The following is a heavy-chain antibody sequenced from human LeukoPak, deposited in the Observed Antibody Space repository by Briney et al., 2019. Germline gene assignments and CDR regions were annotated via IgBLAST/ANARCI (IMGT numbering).Heavy chain of an antibody. CDR3: ARFGGSGSYYKPRNWFDP. Sequence: SSETLSLTCTVSGGSISSSSYYWGWIRQPPGKGLEWIGSIYYSGSTYYNPSLKSRVTISVDTSKNQFSLKLSSVTAADTAVYYCARFGGSGSYYKPRNWFDPWGQGTLVTVSS. J-gene: IGHJ5*02. CDR2: IYYSGST. V-gene: IGHV4-39*07. D-gene: IGHD3-10*01. CDR1: GGSISSSSYY.